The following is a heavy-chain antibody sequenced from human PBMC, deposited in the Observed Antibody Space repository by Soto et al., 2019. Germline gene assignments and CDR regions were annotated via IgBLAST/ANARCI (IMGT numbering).Heavy chain of an antibody. V-gene: IGHV3-21*01. CDR3: ARTNLDIVATIEYYFDY. D-gene: IGHD5-12*01. CDR1: VFTFSSYS. CDR2: IRSSSSYI. J-gene: IGHJ4*02. Sequence: EVKLVESGGGLVKPGGSLRLSCAASVFTFSSYSMNWVRQAPVKGLEWVSSIRSSSSYIYYADSVKGRFTISRDNAKNSLYLQMNSLRAEDTAVYYCARTNLDIVATIEYYFDYWGQGTLVTVSS.